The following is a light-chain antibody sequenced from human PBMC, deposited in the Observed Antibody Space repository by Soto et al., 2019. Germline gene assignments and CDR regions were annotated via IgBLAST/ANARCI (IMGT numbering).Light chain of an antibody. J-gene: IGKJ1*01. Sequence: EIVLTQSPGTLSLSPGERATLSCRASQSISGSYLAWYQQKPGQAPRLLIYGASSRAPGIPDRFSGSGSGTDFTLTISRLEPEDLAVYYCQQYGRSPWTFGQGTKVEIK. CDR1: QSISGSY. V-gene: IGKV3-20*01. CDR2: GAS. CDR3: QQYGRSPWT.